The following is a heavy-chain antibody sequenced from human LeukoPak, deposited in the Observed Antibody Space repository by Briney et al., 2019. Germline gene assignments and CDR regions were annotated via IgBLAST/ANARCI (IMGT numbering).Heavy chain of an antibody. CDR2: ISSGATTI. CDR3: ARVTHPHIVVVVAATDGKPPVYFDY. V-gene: IGHV3-48*03. D-gene: IGHD2-15*01. CDR1: GFTFSSHE. J-gene: IGHJ4*02. Sequence: PGGSLRLSCAASGFTFSSHEMAWVRQAPGKGLEWLSYISSGATTIKYADSVKGRFTVSRDDADNSVYLQMNSLRAEDTGVYYCARVTHPHIVVVVAATDGKPPVYFDYWGQGTLVTVSS.